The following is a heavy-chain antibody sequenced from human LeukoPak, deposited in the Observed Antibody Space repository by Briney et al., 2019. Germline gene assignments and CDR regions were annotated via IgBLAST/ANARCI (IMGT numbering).Heavy chain of an antibody. J-gene: IGHJ4*02. CDR2: INPSDGVI. D-gene: IGHD2-2*01. CDR3: ARDGPTAAPFDY. V-gene: IGHV1-46*01. CDR1: GYTFTRYY. Sequence: GASVKVSCKASGYTFTRYYMHWVRQAPGQGLEWMGIINPSDGVIDYAQKFQDRVAMTRDTSTTTVYMEVNSLTSEDTAVYFCARDGPTAAPFDYWGQGTLVTVSS.